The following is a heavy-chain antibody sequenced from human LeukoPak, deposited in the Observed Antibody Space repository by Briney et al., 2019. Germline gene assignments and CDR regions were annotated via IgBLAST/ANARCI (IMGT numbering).Heavy chain of an antibody. D-gene: IGHD6-13*01. Sequence: GGSLRLSCAASGFTFSSYWMSWVRQAPRKGLEWVANIKQDGSEKYYVDSVKGRFTLSRDNAKNSLYLQMNSLRAEDTAVYCCARIMGQVATAGDVWFDWFDPWGQGTLVTVSS. V-gene: IGHV3-7*01. CDR1: GFTFSSYW. J-gene: IGHJ5*02. CDR2: IKQDGSEK. CDR3: ARIMGQVATAGDVWFDWFDP.